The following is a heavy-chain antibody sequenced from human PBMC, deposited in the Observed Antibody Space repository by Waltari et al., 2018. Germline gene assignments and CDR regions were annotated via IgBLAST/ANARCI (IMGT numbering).Heavy chain of an antibody. Sequence: QVQLQESGPGLVKPSETLSLTCAVSDYSISSGYYWGWIRQPPGKGLEWIGSIYHSGSTYYNPSLKSRVTISVDTSKNQFSLKLSSVTAADTAVYYCAGPLNDLYYFDYWGQGTLVTVSS. D-gene: IGHD3-9*01. V-gene: IGHV4-38-2*01. J-gene: IGHJ4*02. CDR2: IYHSGST. CDR3: AGPLNDLYYFDY. CDR1: DYSISSGYY.